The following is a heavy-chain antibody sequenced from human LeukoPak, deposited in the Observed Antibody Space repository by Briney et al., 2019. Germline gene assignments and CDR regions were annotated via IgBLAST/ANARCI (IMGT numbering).Heavy chain of an antibody. V-gene: IGHV6-1*01. Sequence: SQTLSLTCAISGDSVSSNSAAWNWIRQSPSRGLEWLGRTYYRSKLFNDYAVSVQSRITINPDTSKNQFSLQLNSVTAEDTAVYYCTRFNSNTKWFDPWGQGTLVTVSS. CDR2: TYYRSKLFN. J-gene: IGHJ5*02. D-gene: IGHD3-3*01. CDR3: TRFNSNTKWFDP. CDR1: GDSVSSNSAA.